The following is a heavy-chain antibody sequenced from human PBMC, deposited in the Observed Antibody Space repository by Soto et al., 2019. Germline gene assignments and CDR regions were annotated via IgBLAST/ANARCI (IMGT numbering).Heavy chain of an antibody. D-gene: IGHD5-18*01. Sequence: EVQLVESGGGLVQPGGSLRLSCAASGFTVSSNYMSWVRQAPGKGLEWVSVIYSGGSTYYADSVKGRFTISRDNSKNTLYLQMNSLRAEDTAVYYCAKRKSTVDTAMFDYWGQGTLVTVSS. CDR1: GFTVSSNY. V-gene: IGHV3-66*04. CDR2: IYSGGST. J-gene: IGHJ4*02. CDR3: AKRKSTVDTAMFDY.